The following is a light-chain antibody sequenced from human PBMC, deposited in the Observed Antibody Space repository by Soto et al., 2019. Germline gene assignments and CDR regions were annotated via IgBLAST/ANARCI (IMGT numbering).Light chain of an antibody. Sequence: EIVLTQSPGTLSLSPGERATLSCRATQSCISSFLAWYQQKPGQAPRPLVYGASSRATGIPDRFSGSGSGTDFTLSISRLEPEDFATYYCQQYNSSPLTFGGGTKVDIK. CDR1: QSCISSF. CDR2: GAS. CDR3: QQYNSSPLT. J-gene: IGKJ4*01. V-gene: IGKV3-20*01.